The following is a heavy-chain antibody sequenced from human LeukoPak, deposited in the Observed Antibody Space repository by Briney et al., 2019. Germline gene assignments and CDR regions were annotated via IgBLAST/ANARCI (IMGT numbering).Heavy chain of an antibody. V-gene: IGHV3-30*03. Sequence: GGSLRLSCAASGFTFSSYGMHWVRQAPGKGLEWVAVISYDGSNKYYADSVKGRFTISRDNAKNSLYLQMNSLRAEDTAVYYCARDDYYGSGSPNDYWGQGTLVTVSS. CDR3: ARDDYYGSGSPNDY. J-gene: IGHJ4*02. D-gene: IGHD3-10*01. CDR2: ISYDGSNK. CDR1: GFTFSSYG.